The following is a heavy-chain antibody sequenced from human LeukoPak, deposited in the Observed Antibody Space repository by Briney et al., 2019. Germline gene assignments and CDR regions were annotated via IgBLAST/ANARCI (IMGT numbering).Heavy chain of an antibody. J-gene: IGHJ4*02. D-gene: IGHD2-2*01. CDR2: ISGSGGST. V-gene: IGHV3-23*01. Sequence: GGSLRLSCAASGFTFSSYAMSWVRQAPGKGLEWVSAISGSGGSTYYADSVKGRFTISRDNSKNTLYLQMNSLRAEDTAVYYCAKVASSSTSCYAVDYWGQGTLVTVPS. CDR3: AKVASSSTSCYAVDY. CDR1: GFTFSSYA.